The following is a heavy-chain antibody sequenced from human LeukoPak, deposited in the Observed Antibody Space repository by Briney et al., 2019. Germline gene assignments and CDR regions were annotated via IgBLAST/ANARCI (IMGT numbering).Heavy chain of an antibody. CDR2: INPDGTTT. J-gene: IGHJ5*02. CDR1: GFAFSNYW. Sequence: GGSLRLSCVASGFAFSNYWMHWVRQASGKAPVWVSRINPDGTTTDYADSVKSRFTISRDNAENMVFLQMNGLRADDTALYYCAKDLSWNTADRWGQGILVTVSS. V-gene: IGHV3-74*01. D-gene: IGHD1/OR15-1a*01. CDR3: AKDLSWNTADR.